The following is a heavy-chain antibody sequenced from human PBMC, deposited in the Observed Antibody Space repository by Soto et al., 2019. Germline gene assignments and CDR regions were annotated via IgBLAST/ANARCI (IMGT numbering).Heavy chain of an antibody. V-gene: IGHV3-43*01. CDR1: GFTFDDYT. CDR2: ISWDGGST. Sequence: GGSLRLSCAASGFTFDDYTMHWVRQAPGKGLEWVSLISWDGGSTYYADSVKGRFTISRDNSKNSLYLQMNSLRTEDTALYYCAKDIRRGIAAPYGMDVWGQGTTVTVSS. CDR3: AKDIRRGIAAPYGMDV. D-gene: IGHD6-13*01. J-gene: IGHJ6*02.